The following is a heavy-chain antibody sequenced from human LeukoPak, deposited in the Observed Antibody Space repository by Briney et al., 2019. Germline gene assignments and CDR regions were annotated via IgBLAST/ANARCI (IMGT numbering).Heavy chain of an antibody. D-gene: IGHD4-11*01. CDR1: GFTFSSYE. V-gene: IGHV3-48*03. CDR2: ISSSGSTI. Sequence: GGSLRLSCAASGFTFSSYEMNWVRQAPGKGLEWVSYISSSGSTIYYADSVKGRFTISRDNAEDSLYLQMNSLRAEDTAVYYCARAYSTYHMDVWGKGTTVTVSS. CDR3: ARAYSTYHMDV. J-gene: IGHJ6*03.